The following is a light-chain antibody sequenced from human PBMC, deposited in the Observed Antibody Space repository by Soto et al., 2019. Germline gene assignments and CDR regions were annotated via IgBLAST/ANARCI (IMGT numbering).Light chain of an antibody. J-gene: IGLJ2*01. CDR1: SSNIGNNY. CDR2: ETN. V-gene: IGLV1-51*02. CDR3: ATWDSSLSAVV. Sequence: QSVLTQPPSVSAAPGQKVTSSCSGSSSNIGNNYISWYQQLPGTAPKLLIYETNMRPSGIPDRFSASKSGTSATLGITGLQTGDEADYYCATWDSSLSAVVFGGGTKLTVL.